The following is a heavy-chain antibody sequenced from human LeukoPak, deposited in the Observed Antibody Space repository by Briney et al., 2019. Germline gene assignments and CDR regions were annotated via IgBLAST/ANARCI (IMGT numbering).Heavy chain of an antibody. J-gene: IGHJ3*02. CDR3: AKADDYGDHVSAFDI. Sequence: PGGSLRLSCAASGFTFSSYAMSWVSQAPGKGLEGVSAISGSGGSTYYADSVKGGFTISRDNSKNTLYMQMNSLRAEDTAVYYCAKADDYGDHVSAFDIWGQGTMVTVSS. CDR1: GFTFSSYA. CDR2: ISGSGGST. D-gene: IGHD4-17*01. V-gene: IGHV3-23*01.